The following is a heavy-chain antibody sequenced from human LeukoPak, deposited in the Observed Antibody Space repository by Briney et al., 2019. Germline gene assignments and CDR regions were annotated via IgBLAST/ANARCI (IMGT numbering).Heavy chain of an antibody. CDR2: IRSKANSYAT. CDR3: TSYHYGMDV. V-gene: IGHV3-73*01. Sequence: GGSLRPSCAASGFTFSGSAMHWVRQASGKGLEWVGRIRSKANSYATAYAASVKGRFTIPRDDSKNTAYLQMNSLKTEDTAVYYCTSYHYGMDVWGQGTTVTVSS. J-gene: IGHJ6*02. CDR1: GFTFSGSA.